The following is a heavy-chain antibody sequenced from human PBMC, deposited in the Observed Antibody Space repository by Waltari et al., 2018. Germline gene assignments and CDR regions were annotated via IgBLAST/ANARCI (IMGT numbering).Heavy chain of an antibody. Sequence: QLQLQESGPGLVKPSETLSLTCPVSGGSISSSSYYWGWIRQPPGKGLEWIGSIYYSGSTYYNPSLKSRVTISVDTSKNQFSLKLSSVTAADTAVYYCARSPPWELPDYWGQGTLVTVSS. D-gene: IGHD1-26*01. CDR1: GGSISSSSYY. CDR3: ARSPPWELPDY. J-gene: IGHJ4*02. CDR2: IYYSGST. V-gene: IGHV4-39*01.